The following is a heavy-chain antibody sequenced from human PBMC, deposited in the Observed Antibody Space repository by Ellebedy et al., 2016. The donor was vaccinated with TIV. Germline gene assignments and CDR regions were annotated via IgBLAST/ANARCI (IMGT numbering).Heavy chain of an antibody. Sequence: AASVKVSCKASGNTFTSYSIYWVRRAPGQGIEWMGGIIPMFGKANSAQKFQGRVTITADESTSTAYMELSSLRSEDTAVYYCARYSGANFLGLSFGLWGRGTLVTVSS. CDR2: IIPMFGKA. V-gene: IGHV1-69*13. CDR1: GNTFTSYS. D-gene: IGHD4/OR15-4a*01. J-gene: IGHJ2*01. CDR3: ARYSGANFLGLSFGL.